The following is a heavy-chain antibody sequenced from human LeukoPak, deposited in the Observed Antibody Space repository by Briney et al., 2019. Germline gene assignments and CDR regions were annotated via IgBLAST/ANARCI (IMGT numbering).Heavy chain of an antibody. J-gene: IGHJ6*02. Sequence: GGSLRLSCAASGFTFSSYEMNWVRQAPGKGLEWVSYISSSGSTIYYADPVKGRFTISRDNAKNSLYLQMNSLRAEDTAVYYCARIAGAQGDYYYYGMDVWGQGTTVTVSS. CDR1: GFTFSSYE. V-gene: IGHV3-48*03. D-gene: IGHD7-27*01. CDR2: ISSSGSTI. CDR3: ARIAGAQGDYYYYGMDV.